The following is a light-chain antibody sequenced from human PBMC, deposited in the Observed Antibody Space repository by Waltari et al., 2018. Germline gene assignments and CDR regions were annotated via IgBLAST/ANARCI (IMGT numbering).Light chain of an antibody. Sequence: EIVMTQSPATLSVSPGERVTLSCRASQSVSSNLAWYQRKPGQAPRLLVYGASLRATGIPARFSARGSGTEFTLTISSLQSEDFAVYYCQQYNNWPPYTFGQGTKVEIK. CDR3: QQYNNWPPYT. V-gene: IGKV3-15*01. CDR2: GAS. CDR1: QSVSSN. J-gene: IGKJ2*01.